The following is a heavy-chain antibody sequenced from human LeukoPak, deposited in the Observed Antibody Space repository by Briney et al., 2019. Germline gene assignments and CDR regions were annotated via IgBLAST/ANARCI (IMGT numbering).Heavy chain of an antibody. J-gene: IGHJ6*02. D-gene: IGHD6-13*01. Sequence: GGSLRLSCAASGFTFSSYEKNWVRQAPGKGLEWVSYISSSGSTIYYADSVKGRFTISRDNAKNSLYLQMNSLRAEDTAVYYCARDSSSWYYYYYGMDVWGQGTTVTVSS. CDR2: ISSSGSTI. CDR3: ARDSSSWYYYYYGMDV. V-gene: IGHV3-48*03. CDR1: GFTFSSYE.